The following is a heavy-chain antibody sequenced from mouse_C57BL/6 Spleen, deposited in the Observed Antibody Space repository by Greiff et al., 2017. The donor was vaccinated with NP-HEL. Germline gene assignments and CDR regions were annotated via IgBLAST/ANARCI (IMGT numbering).Heavy chain of an antibody. CDR2: IDPETGGT. CDR3: TRRSPYYYGSSYDV. D-gene: IGHD1-1*01. J-gene: IGHJ1*03. V-gene: IGHV1-15*01. Sequence: VQLQQSGAELVRPGASVTLSCKASGYTFTDYEMHWVKQTPVHGLEWIGAIDPETGGTAYNQKFKGKAILTADKSSSTAYMELRSLTSEDSAVDYCTRRSPYYYGSSYDVWGTGTTVTVSS. CDR1: GYTFTDYE.